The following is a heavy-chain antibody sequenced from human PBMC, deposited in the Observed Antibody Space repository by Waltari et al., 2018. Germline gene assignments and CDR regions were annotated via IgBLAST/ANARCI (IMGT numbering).Heavy chain of an antibody. V-gene: IGHV3-48*03. CDR2: ISSSGSTI. J-gene: IGHJ5*02. D-gene: IGHD6-13*01. CDR1: GFTFSSYE. Sequence: EVQLVESGGGLVQPGGSLRLSCAASGFTFSSYEMNWVRQAPGKGLEWVSYISSSGSTIYYADSVKVRFTISRDNAKNSLYLQMNSLRAEDTAVYYCARVDGLSSSLPWWFDPWGQGTLVTVSS. CDR3: ARVDGLSSSLPWWFDP.